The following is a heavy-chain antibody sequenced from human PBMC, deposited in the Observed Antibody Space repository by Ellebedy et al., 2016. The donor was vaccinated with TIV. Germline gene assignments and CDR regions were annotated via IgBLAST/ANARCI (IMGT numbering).Heavy chain of an antibody. CDR1: GFSFSSHN. CDR2: ITSSGTSV. Sequence: GESLKISCAASGFSFSSHNMDWVRQAPGKGLEWVSYITSSGTSVLYSDSVKGRFTISRDNTKNLLFLQMNSLRAEDTAIYYGVRYGNYPGNFASWGQGTLVTVSS. J-gene: IGHJ4*02. CDR3: VRYGNYPGNFAS. V-gene: IGHV3-21*06. D-gene: IGHD1-7*01.